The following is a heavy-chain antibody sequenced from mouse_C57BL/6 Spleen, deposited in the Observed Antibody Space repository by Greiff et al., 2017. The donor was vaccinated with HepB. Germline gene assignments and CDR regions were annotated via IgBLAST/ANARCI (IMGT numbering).Heavy chain of an antibody. V-gene: IGHV1-69*01. CDR1: GYTFTSYW. D-gene: IGHD1-1*01. J-gene: IGHJ2*01. CDR2: IDPSDSYT. Sequence: QVQLQQPGAELVMPGASVKLSCKASGYTFTSYWMHWVKQRPGQGLEWIGEIDPSDSYTNYNQKFKGKSTLTVDKSSSTAYMQLSSLTSEDSAVDYCARVITTVDYWGQGTTLTVSS. CDR3: ARVITTVDY.